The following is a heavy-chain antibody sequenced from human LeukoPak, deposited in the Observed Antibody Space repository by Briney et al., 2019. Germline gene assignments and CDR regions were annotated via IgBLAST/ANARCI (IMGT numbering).Heavy chain of an antibody. D-gene: IGHD3-10*01. CDR3: ATLGFGNHAGWFDP. V-gene: IGHV1-24*01. CDR2: FDPEDGET. J-gene: IGHJ5*02. CDR1: GYTLTVLS. Sequence: GASVKVSCKVSGYTLTVLSMHWVRQAPGKGLEWMGGFDPEDGETIYAQEFQGRVTMTEDTSTDTAYMELSSLRSEDTAVYYCATLGFGNHAGWFDPWGQGTLVTVSS.